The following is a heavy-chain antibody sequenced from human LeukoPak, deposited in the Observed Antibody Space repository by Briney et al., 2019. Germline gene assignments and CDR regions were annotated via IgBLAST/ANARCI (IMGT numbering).Heavy chain of an antibody. D-gene: IGHD3-16*01. CDR1: GYTFGNYW. J-gene: IGHJ3*02. Sequence: GESLKISCRCSGYTFGNYWICWVRQMPGKGLEWMGLIYPRDSDTTYNPAFPGQVTFSADTSINIAYLQLSGLKASDTASYYCARRYSKVGDQRDAFDIWGQGTMVTVSS. CDR3: ARRYSKVGDQRDAFDI. V-gene: IGHV5-51*01. CDR2: IYPRDSDT.